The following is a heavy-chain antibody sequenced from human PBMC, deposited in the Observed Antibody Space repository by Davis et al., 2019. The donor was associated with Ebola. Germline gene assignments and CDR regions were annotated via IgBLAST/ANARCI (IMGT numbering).Heavy chain of an antibody. V-gene: IGHV3-53*01. CDR1: GFTVSSNH. Sequence: GGSLRLSCAASGFTVSSNHMSWVRQAPGKGLEWVSVIYSGGSTYYADSVKGRFTISRDNAKNSLYLQMNSLRAEDTAVYYCARVKVVYGMDVWGKGTTVTVSS. J-gene: IGHJ6*04. CDR3: ARVKVVYGMDV. CDR2: IYSGGST.